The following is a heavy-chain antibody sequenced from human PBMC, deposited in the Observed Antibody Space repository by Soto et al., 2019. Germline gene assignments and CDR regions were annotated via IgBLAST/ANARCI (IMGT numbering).Heavy chain of an antibody. CDR1: GYTFTSYA. J-gene: IGHJ4*02. V-gene: IGHV1-3*01. CDR3: ARVGAAAGTSYFDY. D-gene: IGHD6-13*01. CDR2: INAGNGNT. Sequence: SVKVSCKASGYTFTSYAMHWVRQAPGQRLEWMGWINAGNGNTKYSQKFQGRVTITRDTSASTAYMELSSLRSEDTAVYYCARVGAAAGTSYFDYRGKGTLVTVAS.